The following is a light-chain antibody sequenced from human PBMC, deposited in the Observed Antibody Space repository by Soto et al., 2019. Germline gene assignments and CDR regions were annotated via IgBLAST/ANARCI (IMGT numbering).Light chain of an antibody. CDR3: QQYDSSLVT. J-gene: IGKJ4*01. V-gene: IGKV3-20*01. CDR2: GAS. CDR1: QSVSSSY. Sequence: IVLTQSPGTLSLSPGEGAPLSCRASQSVSSSYLAWYQQKPGQAPRLLIYGASSRATGIPDRFSGSGSGTDFTLTITRLEPEDFAVYYCQQYDSSLVTFGGGTKVDIK.